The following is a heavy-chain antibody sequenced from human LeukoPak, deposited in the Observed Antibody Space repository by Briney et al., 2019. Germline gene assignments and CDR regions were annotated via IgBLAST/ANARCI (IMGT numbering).Heavy chain of an antibody. CDR2: IYYSGST. CDR3: ARVGHYYDSSGYSTRSFDY. D-gene: IGHD3-22*01. V-gene: IGHV4-59*01. CDR1: GGSTSSYY. Sequence: SETLSLTCTVSGGSTSSYYWSWIRQPPGKGLEWIGYIYYSGSTNYNPSLKSRVTISVDTSKNQFSLKLSSVTAADTAVYYCARVGHYYDSSGYSTRSFDYWGQGTLVTVSS. J-gene: IGHJ4*02.